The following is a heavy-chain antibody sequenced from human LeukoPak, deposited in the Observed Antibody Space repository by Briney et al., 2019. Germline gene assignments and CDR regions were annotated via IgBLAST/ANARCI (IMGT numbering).Heavy chain of an antibody. CDR3: ARRGGGYSGYGQFDY. CDR1: GFIFSSYW. V-gene: IGHV3-7*04. Sequence: PGGSLRLSCVASGFIFSSYWMSWVRQAPGKGLEWVANIKQDGSEKYYVDSVKGRFTISRDNAKNSLYLQMNSLRAEDTAVYYCARRGGGYSGYGQFDYWGQGTLVTVSS. D-gene: IGHD5-12*01. CDR2: IKQDGSEK. J-gene: IGHJ4*02.